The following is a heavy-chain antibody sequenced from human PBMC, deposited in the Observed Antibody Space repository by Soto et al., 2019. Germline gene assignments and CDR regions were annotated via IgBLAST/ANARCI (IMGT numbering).Heavy chain of an antibody. Sequence: EVQLLESGGGLEQPGGSLRLSCAASGFTFSSYAMTWVRQAPGKGLEWVSGISTGGGSTYYADSVKGRFTVSRDNSKNTLSLKMNSLRAEDTAVYYCTPGDWYFDYWGQGTLVTVSS. D-gene: IGHD7-27*01. CDR1: GFTFSSYA. CDR2: ISTGGGST. CDR3: TPGDWYFDY. J-gene: IGHJ4*02. V-gene: IGHV3-23*01.